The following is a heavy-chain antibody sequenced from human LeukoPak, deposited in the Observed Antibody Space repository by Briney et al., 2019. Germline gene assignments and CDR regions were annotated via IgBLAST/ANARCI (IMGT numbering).Heavy chain of an antibody. V-gene: IGHV3-72*01. J-gene: IGHJ4*02. CDR1: GFTFSDHY. CDR2: SRNKANSYTT. Sequence: GGSLRLSCAASGFTFSDHYIDWVRQAPGKGLQWVGRSRNKANSYTTEYAASVKGRFIISRDDSESSLYLQMNSLTAEDTAVYYCVRASYYDSTGYVTDNFDYWGQGTLVTVSS. CDR3: VRASYYDSTGYVTDNFDY. D-gene: IGHD3-22*01.